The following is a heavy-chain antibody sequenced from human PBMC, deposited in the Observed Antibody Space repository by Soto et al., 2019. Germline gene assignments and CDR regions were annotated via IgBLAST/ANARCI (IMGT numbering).Heavy chain of an antibody. J-gene: IGHJ5*02. CDR2: ISGSGGST. CDR3: AKSTSPTGINWFDP. D-gene: IGHD6-13*01. V-gene: IGHV3-23*01. Sequence: GGSLRLSCAASGFTLSSYAMSWVRQAPGKGLEWVSAISGSGGSTYYADSVKGRFTISRDNSKNTLYLQMNSLRAEDTAVYYCAKSTSPTGINWFDPWGQGTLVTVSS. CDR1: GFTLSSYA.